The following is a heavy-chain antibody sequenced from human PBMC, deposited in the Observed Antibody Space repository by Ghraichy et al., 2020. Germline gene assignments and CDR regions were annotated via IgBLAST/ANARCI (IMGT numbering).Heavy chain of an antibody. CDR3: AREGRYYDFWSGYHNWFDP. D-gene: IGHD3-3*01. J-gene: IGHJ5*02. CDR2: ISAYNGNT. Sequence: ASVKVSCKASGYTFTSYGISWVRQAPGQGLEWMGWISAYNGNTNYAQKLQGRVTMTTDTSTSTAYMELRSLRSDDTAVYYCAREGRYYDFWSGYHNWFDPWGQGTLVTVSS. CDR1: GYTFTSYG. V-gene: IGHV1-18*04.